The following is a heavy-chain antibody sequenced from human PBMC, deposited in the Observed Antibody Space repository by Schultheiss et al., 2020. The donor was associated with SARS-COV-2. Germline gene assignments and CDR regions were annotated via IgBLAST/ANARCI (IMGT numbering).Heavy chain of an antibody. J-gene: IGHJ6*02. CDR2: IKSKTDGGTT. CDR1: GFTFSNAW. CDR3: TTGGAYGDFRLYYYYYYGMDV. D-gene: IGHD4-17*01. V-gene: IGHV3-15*01. Sequence: GGSLRLSCAASGFTFSNAWMSWVRQAPGKGLEWVGRIKSKTDGGTTDYAAPVKGRFTISRDDSKNTLYLQMNSLKTEDTAVYYCTTGGAYGDFRLYYYYYYGMDVWGLGTTVIVSS.